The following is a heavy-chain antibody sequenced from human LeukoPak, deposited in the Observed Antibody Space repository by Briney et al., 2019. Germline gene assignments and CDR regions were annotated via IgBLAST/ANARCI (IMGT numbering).Heavy chain of an antibody. J-gene: IGHJ4*02. Sequence: SETLSLTCTVAGGSISPLYWSWIRQPPGKGLEFIGYIYYNGSTNSNPSLKSRVTLLVDTSKNQISLKLYSVTAADTAVYFCARGGVAAKYYFDFWGQGTLVTVSS. CDR2: IYYNGST. V-gene: IGHV4-59*11. CDR3: ARGGVAAKYYFDF. CDR1: GGSISPLY. D-gene: IGHD3-10*01.